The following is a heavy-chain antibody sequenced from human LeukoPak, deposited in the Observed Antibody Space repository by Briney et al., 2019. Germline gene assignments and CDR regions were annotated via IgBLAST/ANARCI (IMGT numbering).Heavy chain of an antibody. CDR3: ARDFSAGLSTVTPHYFDY. D-gene: IGHD4-17*01. CDR1: GFTFSSYS. J-gene: IGHJ4*02. V-gene: IGHV3-48*01. CDR2: ISSLSGTI. Sequence: GGSLRLSCAASGFTFSSYSMNWVRQAPGEGLEWVSYISSLSGTIYYADSVKGRFTISRDNSKNTLYLQMNSLRAEDTAVYYCARDFSAGLSTVTPHYFDYWGQGTLVTVSS.